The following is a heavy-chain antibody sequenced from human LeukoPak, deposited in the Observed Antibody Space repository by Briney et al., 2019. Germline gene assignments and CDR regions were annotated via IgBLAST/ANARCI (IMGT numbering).Heavy chain of an antibody. V-gene: IGHV4-31*03. CDR3: ARAAGGPIYYYYYYMDV. Sequence: PSETLSLTCTVSGGSISSGGYYWSWIRQHPGKGLEWFGYIYYSGSTYYNPSLKSRVTISVDTSKNQFSLKLSSVTAADTAVYYCARAAGGPIYYYYYYMDVWGKGTTVTVSS. J-gene: IGHJ6*03. CDR2: IYYSGST. D-gene: IGHD4-23*01. CDR1: GGSISSGGYY.